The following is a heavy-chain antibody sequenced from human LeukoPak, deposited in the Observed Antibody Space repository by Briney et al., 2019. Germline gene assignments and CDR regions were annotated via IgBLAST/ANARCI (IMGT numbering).Heavy chain of an antibody. V-gene: IGHV3-53*01. CDR2: IYSGGST. CDR3: ARAPGFYNTYYDYVWGTSEERLNAFDI. Sequence: GGSLRLSCAASGFTVSSNYMSWVRQAPGKGLEWVSVIYSGGSTYYADSVKGRFTISRDNSKNTLYLQMNSLRAEDTAVYYCARAPGFYNTYYDYVWGTSEERLNAFDIWGQGTMVTVSS. CDR1: GFTVSSNY. D-gene: IGHD3-16*01. J-gene: IGHJ3*02.